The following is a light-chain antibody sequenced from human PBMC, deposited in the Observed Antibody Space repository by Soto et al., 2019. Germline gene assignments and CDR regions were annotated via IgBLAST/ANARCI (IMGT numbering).Light chain of an antibody. Sequence: MNKSPAAVSAKVGDRVTITCRASQGISSWLAWYQQKPGKAPKLLIYAASSLQSGVPSRFSGSASGTYFTLTISSLQPEDFATYYCQQASSFPLTFGQGTLLEIK. J-gene: IGKJ5*01. CDR2: AAS. V-gene: IGKV1D-12*01. CDR3: QQASSFPLT. CDR1: QGISSW.